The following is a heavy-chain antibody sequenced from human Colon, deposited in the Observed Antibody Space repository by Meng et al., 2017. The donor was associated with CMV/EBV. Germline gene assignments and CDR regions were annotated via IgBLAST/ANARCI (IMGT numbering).Heavy chain of an antibody. D-gene: IGHD3-3*01. J-gene: IGHJ6*02. V-gene: IGHV3-7*01. CDR2: IKQDGSEK. CDR1: GFTFSSYW. Sequence: GGSLRLSCAASGFTFSSYWMSWVRQAPGKGLEWVANIKQDGSEKYYVDSVKGRFTISRDNARNSLYLQMNSLRAEDTAVYYCARVSVPYYDFWSGYYPYYYYGMDVWGQGTTVTVSS. CDR3: ARVSVPYYDFWSGYYPYYYYGMDV.